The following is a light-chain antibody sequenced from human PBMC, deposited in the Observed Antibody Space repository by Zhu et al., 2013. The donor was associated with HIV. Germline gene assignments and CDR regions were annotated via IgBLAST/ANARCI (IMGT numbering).Light chain of an antibody. CDR2: DVS. CDR3: QQYYSPPST. J-gene: IGKJ3*01. Sequence: DIVLTQSPAALSLSPGERATLSCRASQSISSYLAWYQQKPGQAPRLLIYDVSNRATGIPARFSGSGSGTDFTLTISSVQPEDFATYSCQQYYSPPSTFGPGTKVDMK. CDR1: QSISSY. V-gene: IGKV3-11*01.